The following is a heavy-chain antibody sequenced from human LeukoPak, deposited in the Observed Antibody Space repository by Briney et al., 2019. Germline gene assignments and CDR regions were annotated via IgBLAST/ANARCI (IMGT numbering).Heavy chain of an antibody. CDR3: ARALDGYNGYYYYYMDV. V-gene: IGHV3-48*01. CDR1: GFTFSSYS. J-gene: IGHJ6*03. Sequence: PGGSLRLSCAASGFTFSSYSMNWVRQAPGKGLEWVSYISSSSSTIYYADSVKGRFTIPRDNAKNSLYLQMNSLRAEDTAVYYCARALDGYNGYYYYYMDVWGKGTTVTVSS. D-gene: IGHD5-24*01. CDR2: ISSSSSTI.